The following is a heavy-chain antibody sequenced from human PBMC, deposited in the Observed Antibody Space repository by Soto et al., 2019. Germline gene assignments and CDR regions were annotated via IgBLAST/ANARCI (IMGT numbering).Heavy chain of an antibody. J-gene: IGHJ3*02. CDR1: GGTFSSYA. V-gene: IGHV1-69*13. D-gene: IGHD1-1*01. CDR2: IIPIFGTA. CDR3: ARDRGTGTSIFFDI. Sequence: SVKVSCKASGGTFSSYAISWVRQAPGQGLEWMGGIIPIFGTASYAQKFQGRVTITADESTSTAYMELSSLRSEDTAVYYRARDRGTGTSIFFDIWGQGTMVTVSS.